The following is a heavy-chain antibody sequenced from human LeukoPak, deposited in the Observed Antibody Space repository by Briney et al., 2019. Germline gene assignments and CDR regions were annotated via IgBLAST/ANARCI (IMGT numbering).Heavy chain of an antibody. Sequence: SETLSLTCTVYGGSFSGYYWSWIRQPPGQGLEWVGEINHSGSTNYNPSLKSRVTISVNTSKNQFSLKLSSVTAADTAVYYCARLYGSGSYYNYWGQGTLVTVSS. CDR3: ARLYGSGSYYNY. V-gene: IGHV4-34*01. CDR2: INHSGST. CDR1: GGSFSGYY. J-gene: IGHJ4*02. D-gene: IGHD3-10*01.